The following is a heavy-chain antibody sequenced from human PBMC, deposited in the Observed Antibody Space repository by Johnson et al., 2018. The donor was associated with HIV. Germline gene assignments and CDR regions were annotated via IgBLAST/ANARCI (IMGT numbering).Heavy chain of an antibody. CDR2: IKQDGSEK. V-gene: IGHV3-7*01. CDR3: ARRAHDAFDI. CDR1: GFTFSDYY. Sequence: VQLVESGGGLVKPGGSLRLSCAASGFTFSDYYMSWVRQAPGKGLEWVANIKQDGSEKYYVDSVKGRFTISRDNAKNTLYLQMNSLRVEDTAVYYCARRAHDAFDIWGQGTLVSVSS. J-gene: IGHJ3*02.